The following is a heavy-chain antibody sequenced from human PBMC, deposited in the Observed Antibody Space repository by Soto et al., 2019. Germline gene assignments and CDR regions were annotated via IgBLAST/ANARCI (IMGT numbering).Heavy chain of an antibody. CDR1: GFTFSSYG. Sequence: GGSLRLSCAASGFTFSSYGMHWVRQAPGKGLEWVAVISYDGSNKYYADSVKGRFTISRDNSKNTLYLQMNSLRAEDTAVYYCAKDRIVGGGDYYYYYGMDVWGQGTTVTGSS. CDR3: AKDRIVGGGDYYYYYGMDV. V-gene: IGHV3-30*18. J-gene: IGHJ6*02. D-gene: IGHD4-17*01. CDR2: ISYDGSNK.